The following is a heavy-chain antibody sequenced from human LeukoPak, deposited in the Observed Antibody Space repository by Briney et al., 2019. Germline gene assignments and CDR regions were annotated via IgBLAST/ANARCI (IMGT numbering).Heavy chain of an antibody. Sequence: PGGSLRLSCAASGFTFSSYSMNWVRQAPGKGLEWVSSISSSSSYIYYADSVKGRFTISRDNAKNSLYLQMNSLRAEDTAVYYCARSIVGATGIDYWGQGTLVTVSS. CDR1: GFTFSSYS. V-gene: IGHV3-21*01. D-gene: IGHD1-26*01. CDR2: ISSSSSYI. CDR3: ARSIVGATGIDY. J-gene: IGHJ4*02.